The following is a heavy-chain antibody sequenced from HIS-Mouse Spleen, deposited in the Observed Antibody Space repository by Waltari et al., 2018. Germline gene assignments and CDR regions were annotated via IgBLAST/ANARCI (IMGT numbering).Heavy chain of an antibody. D-gene: IGHD7-27*01. V-gene: IGHV4-39*01. CDR3: ARLNWDRYWYFDL. Sequence: QLQLQESGPGLVKPSETLSLTCTVSGGSISSSSYYWGCIRQPPGKGLEWIGSIYYSGSTYYNPSLKSRVTISVDTSKNQFSLKLSSVTAADTAVYYCARLNWDRYWYFDLWGRGTLVTVSS. J-gene: IGHJ2*01. CDR1: GGSISSSSYY. CDR2: IYYSGST.